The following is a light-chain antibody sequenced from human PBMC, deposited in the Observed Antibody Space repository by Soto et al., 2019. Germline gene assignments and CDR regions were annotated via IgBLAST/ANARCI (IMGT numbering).Light chain of an antibody. V-gene: IGKV1-5*01. Sequence: DLQMTQSPATLSASVGGRVTISCRVRQSINMWLAWYQQKPGRAPKLLIYDASSLESGVPSRFSGSGSGTEFTLSIGSLQPNDFATYYCQKYNSYPHTFGQGTKVDIK. CDR3: QKYNSYPHT. CDR2: DAS. J-gene: IGKJ2*01. CDR1: QSINMW.